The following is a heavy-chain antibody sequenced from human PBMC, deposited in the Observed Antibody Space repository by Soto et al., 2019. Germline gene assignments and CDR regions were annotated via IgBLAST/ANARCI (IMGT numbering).Heavy chain of an antibody. Sequence: SETLSLTCTLSGDSVTGGSYYWSWIRQPPGKGLEWIGYIYYSGSTNYNPSLKSRGTISLDTSKNQLSLKVISVTAADTAVYYCARDSNWIGLDNWGQGTLVTVSS. CDR1: GDSVTGGSYY. J-gene: IGHJ4*02. D-gene: IGHD1-1*01. CDR3: ARDSNWIGLDN. V-gene: IGHV4-61*01. CDR2: IYYSGST.